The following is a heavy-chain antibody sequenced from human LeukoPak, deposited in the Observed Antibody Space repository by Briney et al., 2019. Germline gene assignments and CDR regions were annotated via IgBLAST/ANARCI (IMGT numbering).Heavy chain of an antibody. CDR1: GDSISDYW. CDR3: ARVGPGDAYKGERTILDY. V-gene: IGHV4-59*01. J-gene: IGHJ4*02. Sequence: PSETLSLTCTVSGDSISDYWWNWLRRPPGKGLEWIGHISYRGASHSNPSLKRRVALSVDTSKNQFSLPLTSVTAADLAIYFCARVGPGDAYKGERTILDYWGQGIAVTVSS. D-gene: IGHD5-24*01. CDR2: ISYRGAS.